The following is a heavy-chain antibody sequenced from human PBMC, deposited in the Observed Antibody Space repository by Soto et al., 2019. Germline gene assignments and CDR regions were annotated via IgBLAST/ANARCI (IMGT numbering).Heavy chain of an antibody. CDR2: ISAYNGNT. J-gene: IGHJ6*02. V-gene: IGHV1-18*04. Sequence: SVEVSFKASRYTFTSYGISWVRQAPGQGLEWMGWISAYNGNTNYAQKLQGRVTMTTDTSTSTAYMELRSLRSDDTAVYYCARDYSGSHGMDVWGQGTTVTVSS. CDR1: RYTFTSYG. D-gene: IGHD3-10*01. CDR3: ARDYSGSHGMDV.